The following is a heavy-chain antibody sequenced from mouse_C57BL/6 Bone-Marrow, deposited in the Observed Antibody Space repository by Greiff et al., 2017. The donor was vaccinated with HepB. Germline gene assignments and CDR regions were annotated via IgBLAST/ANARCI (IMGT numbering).Heavy chain of an antibody. CDR3: ARSYYGSGGY. J-gene: IGHJ2*01. CDR2: IYPGDGDT. D-gene: IGHD1-1*01. Sequence: QVQLKESGAELVKPGASVKISCKASGYAFSSYWMNWVKQRPGKGLEWIGQIYPGDGDTNYNGKFKGKATLTADKSSSTAYMQLSSLTSEDAAVYFCARSYYGSGGYWGQGTTLTVSS. CDR1: GYAFSSYW. V-gene: IGHV1-80*01.